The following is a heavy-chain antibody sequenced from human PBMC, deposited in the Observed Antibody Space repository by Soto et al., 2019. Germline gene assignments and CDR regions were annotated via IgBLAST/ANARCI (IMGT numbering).Heavy chain of an antibody. CDR3: AKDQDYYDSSGYYYFFPPLDY. V-gene: IGHV3-23*01. CDR1: GFTFSSYA. J-gene: IGHJ4*02. Sequence: GGSLRLSCAASGFTFSSYAMSWVRQAPGNGLEWVSAISGSGGSTYYADSVKGRFTISRDNSKNTLYLQMNSLRAEDTAVYYCAKDQDYYDSSGYYYFFPPLDYWGQGTLVTV. D-gene: IGHD3-22*01. CDR2: ISGSGGST.